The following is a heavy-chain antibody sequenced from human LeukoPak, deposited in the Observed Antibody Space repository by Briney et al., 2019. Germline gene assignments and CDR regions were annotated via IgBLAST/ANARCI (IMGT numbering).Heavy chain of an antibody. D-gene: IGHD5-12*01. V-gene: IGHV4-4*07. CDR2: IYTSGST. J-gene: IGHJ6*02. Sequence: SETLSLTCTVSGGSISSYYRSWIRQPAGKGLEWIGRIYTSGSTNYNPSLKSRVTMSVDTSKNQFSLKLSSVTAADTAVYYCARGTIERGYSGYDWDYYGMDVWGQGTTVTVSS. CDR1: GGSISSYY. CDR3: ARGTIERGYSGYDWDYYGMDV.